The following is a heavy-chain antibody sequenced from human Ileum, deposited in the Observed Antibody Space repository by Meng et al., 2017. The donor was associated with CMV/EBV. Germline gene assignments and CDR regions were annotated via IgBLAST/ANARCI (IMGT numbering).Heavy chain of an antibody. D-gene: IGHD7-27*01. V-gene: IGHV3-73*01. CDR3: TSLGIYYYYGADV. CDR1: GFTFSGSA. CDR2: IRSKANTYAT. Sequence: GESLKISCAASGFTFSGSAMHWVRQASGKGLEWVGRIRSKANTYATAYAASVKGRFTISRDDSNNMVYLQMNSLKTEDTAVYYCTSLGIYYYYGADVWGQGTTVTVSS. J-gene: IGHJ6*02.